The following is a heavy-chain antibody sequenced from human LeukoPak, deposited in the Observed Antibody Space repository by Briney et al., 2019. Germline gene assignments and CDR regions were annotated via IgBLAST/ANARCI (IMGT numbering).Heavy chain of an antibody. Sequence: PSDTLSLTCTVSGRSISSYYWSWIRQPAGKGLEWIGRIYASGSNNYNPSLKSRVTKSVDTSKSQFSLKLISVTAADTAVYYCARDPRGIVGANHNWFDPWGQGTLVTVSS. CDR3: ARDPRGIVGANHNWFDP. D-gene: IGHD1-26*01. J-gene: IGHJ5*02. CDR1: GRSISSYY. V-gene: IGHV4-4*07. CDR2: IYASGSN.